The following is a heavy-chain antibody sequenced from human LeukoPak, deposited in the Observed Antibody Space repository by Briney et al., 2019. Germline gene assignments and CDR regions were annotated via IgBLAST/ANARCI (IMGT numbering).Heavy chain of an antibody. CDR1: GFTFSSYA. Sequence: GGSLRLSCAASGFTFSSYAMHWVRQAPGKGLEWVAVISYDGSNKYYADSVKGRFTISRDNSKNTLYLQMNSLRAEDTAVYYCARSRVWGSYRYQGECDYWGQGTLVTVSS. CDR2: ISYDGSNK. J-gene: IGHJ4*02. D-gene: IGHD3-16*02. V-gene: IGHV3-30*04. CDR3: ARSRVWGSYRYQGECDY.